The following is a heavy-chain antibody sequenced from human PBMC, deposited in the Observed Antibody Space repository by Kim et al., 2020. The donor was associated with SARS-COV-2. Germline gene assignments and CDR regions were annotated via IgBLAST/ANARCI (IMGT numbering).Heavy chain of an antibody. Sequence: GGSLRLSCSASGFTFSSYAMHWLRQAPGKGLQYVSAISSNGGSTYYADSVKGRFTISRDNSKNTLYLQMSSLRAEDTAVYYCVKGWRYYGSGSFDWFDPWGQGTLVTVSS. CDR1: GFTFSSYA. CDR3: VKGWRYYGSGSFDWFDP. V-gene: IGHV3-64D*09. D-gene: IGHD3-10*01. CDR2: ISSNGGST. J-gene: IGHJ5*02.